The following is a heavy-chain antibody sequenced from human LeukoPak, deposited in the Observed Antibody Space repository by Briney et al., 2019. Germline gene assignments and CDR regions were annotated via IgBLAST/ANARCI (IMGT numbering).Heavy chain of an antibody. CDR2: INHSGST. CDR1: GGSFSGYY. J-gene: IGHJ6*03. D-gene: IGHD4-23*01. CDR3: ARGFGGNSYYYYYMDV. V-gene: IGHV4-34*01. Sequence: SETLSLTCAVYGGSFSGYYWSWIRQPPGKGLEWIGEINHSGSTNYNPSLKSRVTISVDTSKNQFSLKLSSVTAADTAVYYCARGFGGNSYYYYYMDVWGKGTTVTVSS.